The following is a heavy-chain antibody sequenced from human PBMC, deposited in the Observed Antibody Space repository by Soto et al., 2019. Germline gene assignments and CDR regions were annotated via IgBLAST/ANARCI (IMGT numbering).Heavy chain of an antibody. V-gene: IGHV1-58*01. CDR2: IVVGSGNT. J-gene: IGHJ6*02. CDR3: ARDGWFSALRIPFGLDV. D-gene: IGHD3-3*01. CDR1: GFTFTSSA. Sequence: SVKVSCKASGFTFTSSAVQWVRQARGQRLEWIGWIVVGSGNTTYAQKFRGRVTMTRDTPTSTVYMELSSLTSEDTALYYCARDGWFSALRIPFGLDVWGQGTTVTVSS.